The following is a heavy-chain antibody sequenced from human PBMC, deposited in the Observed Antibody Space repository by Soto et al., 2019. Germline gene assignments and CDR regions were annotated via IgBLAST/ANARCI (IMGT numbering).Heavy chain of an antibody. Sequence: QVQVEEFGGGVVQPGRSLRLSCAGPTFTFSDFGFHWVRQAPGKGLEWVAMISYDGSDQYYGDSVQGRFTIYRDDSKNTVYLQMNSLRAGDTAMYYCAKSTYCNGGSCFPQYWGPGTLVTVSS. CDR1: TFTFSDFG. V-gene: IGHV3-30*18. D-gene: IGHD2-15*01. CDR2: ISYDGSDQ. J-gene: IGHJ4*02. CDR3: AKSTYCNGGSCFPQY.